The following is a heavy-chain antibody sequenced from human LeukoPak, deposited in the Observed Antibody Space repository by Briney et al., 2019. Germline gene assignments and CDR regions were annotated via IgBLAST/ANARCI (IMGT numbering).Heavy chain of an antibody. CDR3: ATLWFGELGLY. D-gene: IGHD3-10*01. CDR1: GFTFSSYA. Sequence: GGSLRLSCAASGFTFSSYAMSWVRQAPGKGMEWVSAIIGIGGSTYSADSVKGRFTISRDNSKNTLSLQMNSLRAEDTAVYYCATLWFGELGLYWGQGTLVSVSS. CDR2: IIGIGGST. V-gene: IGHV3-23*01. J-gene: IGHJ4*02.